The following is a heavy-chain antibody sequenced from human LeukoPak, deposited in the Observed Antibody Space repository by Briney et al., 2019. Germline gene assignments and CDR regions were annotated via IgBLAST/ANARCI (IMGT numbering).Heavy chain of an antibody. CDR3: TTDAGYDYVWGSFLHNYYFDY. CDR1: GFTFSNAW. V-gene: IGHV3-15*01. D-gene: IGHD3-16*01. CDR2: IKSKTDGGTT. J-gene: IGHJ4*02. Sequence: PGGSLRLSCAASGFTFSNAWMSWVRQAPGKGLEWVGRIKSKTDGGTTDYAAPVKGRFTISRDDSKNTLYLQMNSPKTEDTAVYYCTTDAGYDYVWGSFLHNYYFDYWGQGTLVTVSS.